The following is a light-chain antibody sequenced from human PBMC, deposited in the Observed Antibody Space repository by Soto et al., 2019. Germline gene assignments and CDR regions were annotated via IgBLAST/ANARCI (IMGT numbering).Light chain of an antibody. J-gene: IGKJ1*01. CDR2: DAS. CDR3: QQYGSSPQT. Sequence: EIVLTQSPGTLSLSPGERATLSCRASQSVSSSYLAWYQQKPGQAPRLLIYDASSRATGIPDRFSGSGSGTDFTLTISRLEPEDFAVYYCQQYGSSPQTFGQGTK. V-gene: IGKV3-20*01. CDR1: QSVSSSY.